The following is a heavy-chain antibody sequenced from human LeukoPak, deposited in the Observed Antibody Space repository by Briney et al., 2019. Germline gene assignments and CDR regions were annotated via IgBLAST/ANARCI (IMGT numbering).Heavy chain of an antibody. CDR3: ARGMVRGVIRGSFDY. CDR2: INPNSGGT. J-gene: IGHJ4*02. D-gene: IGHD3-10*01. CDR1: GYTFTGYY. Sequence: ASVKVSCKASGYTFTGYYMHWLRQAPGQGLEWMGWINPNSGGTIYAQKFQGRVTMTRDTSIRTAYMELSRLRSEDTAVYYCARGMVRGVIRGSFDYWGQGTPVTVSS. V-gene: IGHV1-2*02.